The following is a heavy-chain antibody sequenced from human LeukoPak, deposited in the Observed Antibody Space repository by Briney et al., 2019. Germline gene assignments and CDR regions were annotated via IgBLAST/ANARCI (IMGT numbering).Heavy chain of an antibody. V-gene: IGHV3-23*01. J-gene: IGHJ4*02. CDR2: ISGSGGST. CDR1: GFTFSSYG. CDR3: ARVHSTPQRGYCSGGSCYLPGYFDY. D-gene: IGHD2-15*01. Sequence: PGGSLRLSCAAAGFTFSSYGMSWVRQAPGKGLEWVSAISGSGGSTYYADSAKGRFTLSRDNSKNTLYLQMNSLRAEDTAVYYCARVHSTPQRGYCSGGSCYLPGYFDYWGQGTLVTVSS.